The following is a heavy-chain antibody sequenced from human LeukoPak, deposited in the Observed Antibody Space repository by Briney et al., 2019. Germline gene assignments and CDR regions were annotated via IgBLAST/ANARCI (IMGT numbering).Heavy chain of an antibody. J-gene: IGHJ4*02. CDR2: ISGSGGST. D-gene: IGHD4-17*01. Sequence: AGGSLRLSCAASGFTFSDYYMSWIRQAPGKGLEWVSAISGSGGSTYYADSVKGRFTISRDNSKNTLYLQMNSLRAEDTAVYYCARDYGDYFDYWGQGTLVTVSS. CDR1: GFTFSDYY. CDR3: ARDYGDYFDY. V-gene: IGHV3-23*01.